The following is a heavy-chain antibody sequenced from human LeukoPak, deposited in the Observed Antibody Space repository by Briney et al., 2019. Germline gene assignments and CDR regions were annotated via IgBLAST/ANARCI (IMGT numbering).Heavy chain of an antibody. J-gene: IGHJ3*02. CDR1: GFTFRSYG. CDR2: ISGSGDST. Sequence: GGSLRLSCAASGFTFRSYGMTWVRQAPGKGLEWVSAISGSGDSTYYADSVKGRFTISRDNSKNTLYLQMNSLRAEDTAVYYCARARSSYGYGDAFDIWGQGTMVTVSS. CDR3: ARARSSYGYGDAFDI. V-gene: IGHV3-23*01. D-gene: IGHD5-18*01.